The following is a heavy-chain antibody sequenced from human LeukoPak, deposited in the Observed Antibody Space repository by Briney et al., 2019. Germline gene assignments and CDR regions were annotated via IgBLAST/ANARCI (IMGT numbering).Heavy chain of an antibody. V-gene: IGHV1-18*01. CDR2: ISAYNGNT. J-gene: IGHJ4*02. CDR3: ARVGSSGYDYVTGDY. CDR1: GYTFTSYG. D-gene: IGHD5-12*01. Sequence: ASVKVSCKASGYTFTSYGISWVRQAPGQRLEWMGWISAYNGNTNYAQKLQGRVTMTTDTSTSTAYMELRSLRSDDTAVYYCARVGSSGYDYVTGDYWGQGTLVTVSS.